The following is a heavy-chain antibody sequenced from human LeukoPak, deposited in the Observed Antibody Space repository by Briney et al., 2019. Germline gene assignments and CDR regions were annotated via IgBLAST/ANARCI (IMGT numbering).Heavy chain of an antibody. V-gene: IGHV1-18*01. J-gene: IGHJ4*02. CDR3: ARGGWTTGMDY. CDR1: SYSFTSHG. CDR2: ISGYNGNT. D-gene: IGHD1-14*01. Sequence: GASVKVSCKTSSYSFTSHGISWVRQAPGQGLEWMGWISGYNGNTNYAQKFQGRVTMTTDASTRTAHMEVRGLRSDDTAVYYCARGGWTTGMDYWGQGTLVTVSS.